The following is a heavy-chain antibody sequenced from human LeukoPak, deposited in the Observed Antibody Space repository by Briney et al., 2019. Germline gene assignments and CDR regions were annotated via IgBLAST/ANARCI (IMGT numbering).Heavy chain of an antibody. CDR1: GGAISSYY. J-gene: IGHJ3*02. CDR3: ARYTAMVAFHAHGFDI. V-gene: IGHV4-59*01. Sequence: SETLSLTCTVSGGAISSYYWSWIRQTPGQGLEWIGYINYSGSTNYNPSLTSRVTISVDTSKNQFSLKLSSVTAADTAVYYCARYTAMVAFHAHGFDIWGQGTMVTVSS. CDR2: INYSGST. D-gene: IGHD5-18*01.